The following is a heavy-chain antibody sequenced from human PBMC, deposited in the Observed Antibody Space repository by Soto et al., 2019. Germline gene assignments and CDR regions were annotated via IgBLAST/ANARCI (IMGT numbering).Heavy chain of an antibody. D-gene: IGHD2-21*02. CDR2: IYYSGSA. CDR3: ARGPVVTPFVDY. CDR1: GGSVTSGNYY. J-gene: IGHJ4*02. V-gene: IGHV4-61*01. Sequence: SETLSLTCTVSGGSVTSGNYYWSWIRQPPGKGLEWIGHIYYSGSANYNPSLKSRVTISVDASKNQFSLKLSSVTAADTAIYYCARGPVVTPFVDYWGQGXLVTVYS.